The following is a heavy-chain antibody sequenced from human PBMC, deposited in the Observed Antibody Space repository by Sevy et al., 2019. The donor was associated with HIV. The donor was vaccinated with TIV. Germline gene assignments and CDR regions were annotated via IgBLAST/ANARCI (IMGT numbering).Heavy chain of an antibody. Sequence: GESLKISCKGSAYTFTTHWIGWVRQMPGKGLEWMGIMSPGDSYPRYSPSFQGQVTMSVDKSVSTAYLQWNSLETSDTAIYYCARLDSYSIGWSPRYYFDYWGQGTLVTVSS. J-gene: IGHJ4*02. CDR1: AYTFTTHW. CDR2: MSPGDSYP. CDR3: ARLDSYSIGWSPRYYFDY. V-gene: IGHV5-51*01. D-gene: IGHD6-19*01.